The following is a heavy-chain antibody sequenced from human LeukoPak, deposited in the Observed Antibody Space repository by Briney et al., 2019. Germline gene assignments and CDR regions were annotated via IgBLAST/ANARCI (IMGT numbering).Heavy chain of an antibody. J-gene: IGHJ4*02. V-gene: IGHV4-31*03. CDR3: AAFWSGYSRVYYFDY. Sequence: SETLSLTCTVSGGSISSGGYYWSWIRQHPGKGLEWIGYIYYSGSTYYNPSLKSRVTISVDTSKNQFSLKLSSVTAADTAVYYCAAFWSGYSRVYYFDYWGQGTRSPSPQ. D-gene: IGHD3-3*01. CDR1: GGSISSGGYY. CDR2: IYYSGST.